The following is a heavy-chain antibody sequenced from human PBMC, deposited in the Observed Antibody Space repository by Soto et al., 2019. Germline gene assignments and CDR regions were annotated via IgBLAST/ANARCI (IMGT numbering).Heavy chain of an antibody. J-gene: IGHJ4*02. D-gene: IGHD6-13*01. V-gene: IGHV3-23*01. Sequence: EVQLLGSGGDLVQPGWSLRLSCAASGFTFSSYAMGWVRQAPGKGLEWVSSITTTLTTYYADSVKGRFTISRDNSKNTVYLQLNSLRAEDTALYYCAKGYSSGWSEGYFDHWGQGSLVTVSS. CDR2: ITTTLTT. CDR3: AKGYSSGWSEGYFDH. CDR1: GFTFSSYA.